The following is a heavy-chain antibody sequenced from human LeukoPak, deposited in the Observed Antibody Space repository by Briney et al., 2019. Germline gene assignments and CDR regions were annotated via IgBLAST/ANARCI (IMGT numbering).Heavy chain of an antibody. CDR3: ARVFTGSGSGDAFDI. Sequence: PGGSLRLSCAASGFTFSSYDMHWVRQATGKGLEWVSAIGTAGDTYYPGSVKGRFTISRENAKNSLYLQMNSLRAGDTAVYYCARVFTGSGSGDAFDIWGQGTMVTVSS. CDR1: GFTFSSYD. V-gene: IGHV3-13*01. D-gene: IGHD3-10*01. J-gene: IGHJ3*02. CDR2: IGTAGDT.